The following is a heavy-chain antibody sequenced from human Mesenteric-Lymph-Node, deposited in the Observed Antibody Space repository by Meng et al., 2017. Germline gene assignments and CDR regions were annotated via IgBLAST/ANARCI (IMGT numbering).Heavy chain of an antibody. Sequence: QVQLQEPGPGLVKPSGTLSLTCTVSGGSMNNDHWWSWVRQTPGKGLEWLGEIWHAGGTNYNPSFKSRVSMSIDKSKNQFSLKLTSVTAADTAIYYCAIDGSGWQQEDFWGQGTLVTVSS. CDR2: IWHAGGT. J-gene: IGHJ4*02. V-gene: IGHV4-4*02. CDR1: GGSMNNDHW. CDR3: AIDGSGWQQEDF. D-gene: IGHD6-19*01.